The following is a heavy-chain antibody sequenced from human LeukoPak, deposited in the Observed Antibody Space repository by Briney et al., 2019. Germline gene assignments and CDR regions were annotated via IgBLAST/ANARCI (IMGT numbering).Heavy chain of an antibody. D-gene: IGHD5-18*01. Sequence: VASVKVSCKASGYTFTGYYMHWVRQAPGQGLEWMGRINPNSGGTNYAQKFQGRVTMTRDTSISTAYMELSRLRSDDTSVYYCATLYSYGYFDYWGQGTLVTASS. CDR3: ATLYSYGYFDY. CDR2: INPNSGGT. J-gene: IGHJ4*02. V-gene: IGHV1-2*06. CDR1: GYTFTGYY.